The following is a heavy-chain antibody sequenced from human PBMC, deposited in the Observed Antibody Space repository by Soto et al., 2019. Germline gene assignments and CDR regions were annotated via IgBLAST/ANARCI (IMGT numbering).Heavy chain of an antibody. D-gene: IGHD3-3*01. J-gene: IGHJ6*02. CDR2: ISGSGSST. Sequence: PGWSLRLSCVASVFTFISYAMNWVRQAPGKGLEWVSTISGSGSSTYFPDSVKGRFTISRDNFKNTLYLQMNSLRDEDTAVYYCAKVNTIFGMEYYYYGMDVWGQGTTVTVSS. CDR1: VFTFISYA. V-gene: IGHV3-23*01. CDR3: AKVNTIFGMEYYYYGMDV.